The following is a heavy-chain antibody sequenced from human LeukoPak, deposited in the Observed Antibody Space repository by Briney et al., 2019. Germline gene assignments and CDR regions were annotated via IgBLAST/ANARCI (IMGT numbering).Heavy chain of an antibody. CDR3: ARESVDIVVVVAATRLDY. CDR2: IYTSGST. V-gene: IGHV4-4*07. J-gene: IGHJ4*02. CDR1: GGSISSYY. D-gene: IGHD2-15*01. Sequence: PSETLSLTCTVSGGSISSYYWSWIRQPAGKGLEWIGRIYTSGSTNYNPSLKSRVTMSVDTSKNQFSLKLSSVTAADTAVYYCARESVDIVVVVAATRLDYWGQGTLVTVSS.